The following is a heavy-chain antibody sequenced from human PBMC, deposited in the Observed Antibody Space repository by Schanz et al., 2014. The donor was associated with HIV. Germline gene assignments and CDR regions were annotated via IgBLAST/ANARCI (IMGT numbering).Heavy chain of an antibody. V-gene: IGHV1-8*01. Sequence: QVQLVQSGAEVKKPGASVRVSCEASGYTFTTYDINWVRQATGQGLEWMGWMNPNSGNTGYAQKFQGRVTITADESTTTAYMELSSLTSEDTAIYFCARTSFTPGASGLKRSLYGMDVWGQGTTVTVSS. D-gene: IGHD3-10*01. CDR2: MNPNSGNT. CDR3: ARTSFTPGASGLKRSLYGMDV. J-gene: IGHJ6*02. CDR1: GYTFTTYD.